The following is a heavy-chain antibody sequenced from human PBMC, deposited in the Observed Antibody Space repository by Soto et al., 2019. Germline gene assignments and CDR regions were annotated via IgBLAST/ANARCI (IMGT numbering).Heavy chain of an antibody. J-gene: IGHJ5*02. D-gene: IGHD6-6*01. CDR1: GGSISSGGYY. CDR3: SRDSSSGGWFDP. V-gene: IGHV4-31*03. CDR2: IYYSGST. Sequence: QVQLQESGPGLVKPSQTLSLTCTVSGGSISSGGYYWSWIRQHPGKGLEWIGYIYYSGSTYYNPSLKSRVTISVDTFKNQFSLKLSSVTAADTAVYYCSRDSSSGGWFDPWGQGTLVTVSS.